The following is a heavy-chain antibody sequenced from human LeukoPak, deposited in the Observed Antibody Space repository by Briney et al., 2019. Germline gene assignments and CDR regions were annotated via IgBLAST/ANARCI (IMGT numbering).Heavy chain of an antibody. V-gene: IGHV4-39*01. J-gene: IGHJ5*02. Sequence: PSETLSLTCSVSGDSISTSSYYWGWIRRPPGKGLEWIGSIYYSGSTYYNPSLKSRVAISVDTSKNQFSLKLSSVTAADTAVYYCARGVHVRMYDSNHNCFDPWGQGTLVTVSS. CDR2: IYYSGST. CDR1: GDSISTSSYY. CDR3: ARGVHVRMYDSNHNCFDP. D-gene: IGHD3-22*01.